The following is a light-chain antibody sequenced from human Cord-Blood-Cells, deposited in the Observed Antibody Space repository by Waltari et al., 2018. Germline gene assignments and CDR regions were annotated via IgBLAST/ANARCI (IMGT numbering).Light chain of an antibody. J-gene: IGLJ1*01. Sequence: QSALTQPASVSGSPGQSITIPCTGTRRDVGVYKYLSWYQQHPGKAPKLMIYEVSNRPSGVSNRFSGSKSGNTASLTISGLQAEDEADYYCSSYTSSSTYVFGTGTKVTVL. V-gene: IGLV2-14*01. CDR3: SSYTSSSTYV. CDR2: EVS. CDR1: RRDVGVYKY.